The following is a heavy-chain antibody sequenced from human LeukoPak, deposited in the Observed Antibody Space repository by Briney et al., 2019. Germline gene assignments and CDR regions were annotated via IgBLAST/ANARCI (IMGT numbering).Heavy chain of an antibody. D-gene: IGHD1-7*01. CDR3: AKDATSGNSMWVHFDS. Sequence: HPGGSLRLSCVASGFTFNIYAMSWVRQAPGKGLEWVAGVGGGPDIHYADSVKGRFTASRDDSKNTVYLHMSSLRVEDTAIYFCAKDATSGNSMWVHFDSWGQGTLVTVST. J-gene: IGHJ4*02. CDR1: GFTFNIYA. CDR2: VGGGPDI. V-gene: IGHV3-23*01.